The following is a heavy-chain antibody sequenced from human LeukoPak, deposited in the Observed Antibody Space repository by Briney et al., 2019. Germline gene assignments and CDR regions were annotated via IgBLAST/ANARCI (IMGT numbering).Heavy chain of an antibody. CDR2: IYYSGST. CDR1: GGSISSYY. Sequence: PSETLSLTCTVSGGSISSYYWSWIRQPPGKGLEWIGYIYYSGSTYYNPSLKSRVTISVDTSKNQFSLKLSSVTAADTAVYYCARLITMVRGVIIGTPPPYYFDYWGQGTLVTVSS. V-gene: IGHV4-59*12. CDR3: ARLITMVRGVIIGTPPPYYFDY. D-gene: IGHD3-10*01. J-gene: IGHJ4*02.